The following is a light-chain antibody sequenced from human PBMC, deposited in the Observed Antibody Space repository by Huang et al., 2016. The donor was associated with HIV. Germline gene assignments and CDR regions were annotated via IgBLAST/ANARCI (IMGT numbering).Light chain of an antibody. J-gene: IGKJ5*01. V-gene: IGKV3-15*01. CDR1: QSVDAK. CDR3: QQYNNWFT. Sequence: IVMTQSPPALSVSPGERATLSCRASQSVDAKLAWYQQKPGQAPRLLIYGASTRATNIPARFTGGGSGTDFTLTISSLRSEDSALYSCQQYNNWFTFGQGTRLEI. CDR2: GAS.